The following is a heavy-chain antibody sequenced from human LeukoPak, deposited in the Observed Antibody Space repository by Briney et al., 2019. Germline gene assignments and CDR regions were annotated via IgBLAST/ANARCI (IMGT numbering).Heavy chain of an antibody. CDR2: IYTSGCT. D-gene: IGHD3-22*01. J-gene: IGHJ4*02. CDR3: ARDFYDSSGYYRGFDY. Sequence: SETLSLTCTVSGGSISSGSYYWSWIRQPAGKGLEWIGRIYTSGCTNYNPSLKSRVTISVGTSKNQFSLKLSSVTAADTAVYYCARDFYDSSGYYRGFDYWGQGTLVTVSS. CDR1: GGSISSGSYY. V-gene: IGHV4-61*02.